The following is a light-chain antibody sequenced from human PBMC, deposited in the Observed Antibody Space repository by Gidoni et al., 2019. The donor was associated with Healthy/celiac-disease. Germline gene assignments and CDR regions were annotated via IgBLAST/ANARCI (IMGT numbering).Light chain of an antibody. CDR2: AAS. CDR3: QQSYSTTWT. V-gene: IGKV1-39*01. CDR1: QSISSY. Sequence: DIQMTQSPSSLSASVGDRVTITCRASQSISSYLNWYQQKPGKAPKLLICAASSLQSRVPSRFSGSGSATDFTLTISSLQPEDFATYYCQQSYSTTWTFGQGTKVEIK. J-gene: IGKJ1*01.